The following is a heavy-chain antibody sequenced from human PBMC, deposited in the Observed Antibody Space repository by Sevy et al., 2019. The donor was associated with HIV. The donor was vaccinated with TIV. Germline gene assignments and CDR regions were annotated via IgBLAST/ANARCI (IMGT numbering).Heavy chain of an antibody. Sequence: GGSLRLSCAASGFPFSNFAMSWVRQAPGKGLEWVSTLIGGGSRTYYADSVTGRFISSRDNSRNTLYLLMNSQRAEDTAIYYCAKRRVQSGLSGGGANYGMDVCGRGTTVTVSS. CDR2: LIGGGSRT. V-gene: IGHV3-23*01. D-gene: IGHD2-8*02. CDR3: AKRRVQSGLSGGGANYGMDV. CDR1: GFPFSNFA. J-gene: IGHJ6*02.